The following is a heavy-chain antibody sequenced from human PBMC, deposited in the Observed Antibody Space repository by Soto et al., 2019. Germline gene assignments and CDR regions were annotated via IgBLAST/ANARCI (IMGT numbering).Heavy chain of an antibody. J-gene: IGHJ3*02. CDR3: ARGGWLVVPAAISGITIFGVVTSDAFDI. CDR1: GFTFSSYW. D-gene: IGHD3-3*01. CDR2: IKKDGSEK. V-gene: IGHV3-7*05. Sequence: GGSLRLSCAASGFTFSSYWMSWARQAPGKGLKWVATIKKDGSEKYYVDSVKGRFTISRDNAKNSLYLQMNSLRAEDTAVYYCARGGWLVVPAAISGITIFGVVTSDAFDIWGQGTMVTVSS.